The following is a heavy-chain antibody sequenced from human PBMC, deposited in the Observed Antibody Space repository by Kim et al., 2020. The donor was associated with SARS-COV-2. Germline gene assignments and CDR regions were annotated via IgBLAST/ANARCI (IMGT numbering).Heavy chain of an antibody. CDR2: ISAYNGNT. D-gene: IGHD2-2*02. Sequence: ASVKVSCKASGYTFTSYGISWVRQAPGQGLEWMGWISAYNGNTNYAQKLQGRVTMTTDTSTSTAYMELRSLRSDDTAVYYCARGNLDLVVVPAAIWWFDPWGQGTLVTVSS. CDR1: GYTFTSYG. V-gene: IGHV1-18*01. CDR3: ARGNLDLVVVPAAIWWFDP. J-gene: IGHJ5*02.